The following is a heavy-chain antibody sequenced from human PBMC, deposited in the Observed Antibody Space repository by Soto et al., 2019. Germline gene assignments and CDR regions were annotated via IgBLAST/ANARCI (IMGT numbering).Heavy chain of an antibody. Sequence: ASVKVSCKASGGTFSSYAISWVRQAPGQGLEWMGGIIPIFGTANYAQKFQGRVTITADESTSTAYMELSSLRSEDTAVYYCARAPPARPQQNPYYYYYGMDVWGQGTTVTVSS. V-gene: IGHV1-69*13. J-gene: IGHJ6*02. D-gene: IGHD6-6*01. CDR3: ARAPPARPQQNPYYYYYGMDV. CDR2: IIPIFGTA. CDR1: GGTFSSYA.